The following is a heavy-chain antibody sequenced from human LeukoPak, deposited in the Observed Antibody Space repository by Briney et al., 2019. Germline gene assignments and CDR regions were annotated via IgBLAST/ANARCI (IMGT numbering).Heavy chain of an antibody. CDR2: ISGSGGST. J-gene: IGHJ5*02. V-gene: IGHV3-23*01. CDR1: GFTFNNYA. Sequence: GGSLRLSCAASGFTFNNYAMSWVRQAPGKGLAWVSTISGSGGSTYYADSAKGRFTVSRDNSKNTLNLQMNSRRAEDTAVYYSAKDNVFIPAEGWFDPWGQGTLVTVSS. CDR3: AKDNVFIPAEGWFDP. D-gene: IGHD2-2*01.